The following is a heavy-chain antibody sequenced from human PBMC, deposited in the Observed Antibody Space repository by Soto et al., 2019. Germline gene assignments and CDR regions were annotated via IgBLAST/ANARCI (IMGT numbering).Heavy chain of an antibody. J-gene: IGHJ5*02. Sequence: QVQLQESGPGLVKPSQTLSLTCTVSGGSISSGGYYWSWIRQHPGKGLEWIGYIYYSGSTYYNPSLKXRXXXXXXXXXXXXSLXXXXXXXXXTAVYYXARSVFPWGQGTLVTVSS. V-gene: IGHV4-31*03. CDR2: IYYSGST. CDR3: XARSVFP. CDR1: GGSISSGGYY. D-gene: IGHD3-10*01.